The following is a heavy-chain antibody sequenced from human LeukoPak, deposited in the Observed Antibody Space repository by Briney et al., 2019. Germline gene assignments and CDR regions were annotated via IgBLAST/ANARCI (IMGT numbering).Heavy chain of an antibody. J-gene: IGHJ5*02. CDR3: AKELRRTINPNWFDP. CDR2: ISGSGGST. Sequence: GGSLRLSCAASGFTFSSYAMIWVRQAPGKGLEWVSAISGSGGSTYYADSVKGRFTISRDNSKNTLYLQMNSLRAEDTAVYYCAKELRRTINPNWFDPWGQGTLVTVSS. D-gene: IGHD2-2*01. CDR1: GFTFSSYA. V-gene: IGHV3-23*01.